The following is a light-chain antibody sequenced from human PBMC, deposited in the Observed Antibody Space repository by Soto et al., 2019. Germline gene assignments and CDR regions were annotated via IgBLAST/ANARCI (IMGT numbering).Light chain of an antibody. V-gene: IGKV3-15*01. CDR3: QQYNNWPPLT. J-gene: IGKJ4*01. Sequence: EIVMTQSPVTLFVSPGERATLSCRASQSVSSNLAWYQQKPGQAPRLLIYGASTRATGVPARFSGSGSGTEFTLTISSLQSEDFAVYYCQQYNNWPPLTFGGGTKVDI. CDR1: QSVSSN. CDR2: GAS.